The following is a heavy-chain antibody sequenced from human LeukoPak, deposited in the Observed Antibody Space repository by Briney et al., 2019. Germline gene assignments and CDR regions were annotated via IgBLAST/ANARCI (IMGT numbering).Heavy chain of an antibody. D-gene: IGHD1-1*01. CDR3: ARDDDTAGIDY. J-gene: IGHJ4*02. Sequence: SETLTLTCTVSGGSISSDYWSWLRQTPEKGLEWIGYISYSGSTNYNPSLKSRVTISTDTSKNQFSLKLRSVTAADTAVYYCARDDDTAGIDYWGQGTLVTVSS. CDR1: GGSISSDY. CDR2: ISYSGST. V-gene: IGHV4-59*01.